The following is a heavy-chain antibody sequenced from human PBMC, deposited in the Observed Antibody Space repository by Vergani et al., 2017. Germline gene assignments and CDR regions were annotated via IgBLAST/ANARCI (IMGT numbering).Heavy chain of an antibody. CDR3: ARLDPQLWLPGGYFDL. V-gene: IGHV5-51*03. CDR2: IYPGDSDT. CDR1: GYSFTSYW. Sequence: EVQLVQSGAEVKKPGESLKISCKGSGYSFTSYWIGWVRQMPGKGLEWMGIIYPGDSDTRYSPSFQGQVTIAADKSISTAYLQWSSLKASDTAMYYCARLDPQLWLPGGYFDLWGRGTLVTVSS. J-gene: IGHJ2*01. D-gene: IGHD5-18*01.